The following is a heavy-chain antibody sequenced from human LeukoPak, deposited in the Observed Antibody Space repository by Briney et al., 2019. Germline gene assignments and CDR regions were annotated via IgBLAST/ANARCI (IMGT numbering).Heavy chain of an antibody. V-gene: IGHV1-46*01. D-gene: IGHD6-13*01. CDR1: GYTFTSYY. CDR3: ARDLAPGIAAAGRAVRYYYYYMDV. Sequence: GASVKVSCKASGYTFTSYYMHWVRQAPGQGLEWMGIINPSGGSTSYAQKFQGRVTMTRDMSTSTVYMELSSLRSEDTAAYYCARDLAPGIAAAGRAVRYYYYYMDVWGKGTTVTVSS. CDR2: INPSGGST. J-gene: IGHJ6*03.